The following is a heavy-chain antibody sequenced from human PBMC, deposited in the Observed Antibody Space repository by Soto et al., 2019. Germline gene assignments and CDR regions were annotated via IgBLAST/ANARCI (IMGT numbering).Heavy chain of an antibody. Sequence: PGESLKISCKGSGYSFTSYWIGWVRQMPGKGLEWMGIIYPGDSDTRYSLSFQGQVTISADKSISTAYLQWSSLKASDTAMYYCARQASGDFWSGELNWFDPWGQGTLVTVSS. CDR2: IYPGDSDT. D-gene: IGHD3-3*01. J-gene: IGHJ5*02. V-gene: IGHV5-51*01. CDR1: GYSFTSYW. CDR3: ARQASGDFWSGELNWFDP.